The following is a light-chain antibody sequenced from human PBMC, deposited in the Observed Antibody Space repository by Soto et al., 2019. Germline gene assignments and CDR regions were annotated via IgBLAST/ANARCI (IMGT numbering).Light chain of an antibody. CDR2: GAS. Sequence: EIVLTQSPGLLSSSPGETAVLSCRASQSISAKHLAWYQLRPGQSPRLLIYGASGRATGVPGRFSGSGSGTEFTLTISSLQLEDFATYFCQQSYNAPYTFGPGTKVDIK. J-gene: IGKJ3*01. CDR1: QSISAKH. V-gene: IGKV3-20*01. CDR3: QQSYNAPYT.